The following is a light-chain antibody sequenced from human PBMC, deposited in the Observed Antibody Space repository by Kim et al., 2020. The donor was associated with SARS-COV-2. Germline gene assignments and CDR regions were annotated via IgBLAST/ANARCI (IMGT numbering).Light chain of an antibody. CDR2: GAT. CDR1: QSVTSSY. Sequence: EIVLTQSPGTLSLSPGERATLSCRASQSVTSSYLAWYQQKPGQAPRLLIFGATSRATGIPDRIRGSGSGTDFTLTISRLEPEDFATYYCQQYDRPPWTFGQGTKVDIK. J-gene: IGKJ1*01. CDR3: QQYDRPPWT. V-gene: IGKV3-20*01.